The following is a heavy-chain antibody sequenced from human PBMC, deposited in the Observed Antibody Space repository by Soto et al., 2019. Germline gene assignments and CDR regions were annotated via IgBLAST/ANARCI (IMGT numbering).Heavy chain of an antibody. J-gene: IGHJ4*02. Sequence: QVQLVQSGGEVKMPGASVKVSCKASGYTFTSYHITWVRQAPGQGFAWMGWISAYNGNTNYAPNFPGRVSMTTDSSTTTAYMELRHLRSDDTAVYYCARRTSSALYFCDYWGLGTLVTVSS. CDR2: ISAYNGNT. CDR1: GYTFTSYH. CDR3: ARRTSSALYFCDY. V-gene: IGHV1-18*01. D-gene: IGHD6-19*01.